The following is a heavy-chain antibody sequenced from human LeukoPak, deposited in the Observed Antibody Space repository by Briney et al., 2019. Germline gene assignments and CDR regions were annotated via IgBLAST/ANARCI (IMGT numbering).Heavy chain of an antibody. D-gene: IGHD5-18*01. Sequence: SQTLSLTCAVYGGSFSGYYWSWIRQPPGKGLEWIGEINHSGSTNYNPSLKSRVTISVDTSKNQFSLKLSSVTAADTAVYYCARGGYSYAFDIWGQGTMVTVSS. J-gene: IGHJ3*02. CDR1: GGSFSGYY. CDR2: INHSGST. V-gene: IGHV4-34*01. CDR3: ARGGYSYAFDI.